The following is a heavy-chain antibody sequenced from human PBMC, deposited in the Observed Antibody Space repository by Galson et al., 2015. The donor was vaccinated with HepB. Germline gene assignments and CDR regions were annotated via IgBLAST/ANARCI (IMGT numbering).Heavy chain of an antibody. CDR2: VKGDGGST. V-gene: IGHV3-74*01. J-gene: IGHJ6*02. CDR1: GFTFSNYW. D-gene: IGHD2-15*01. Sequence: SLRLSCAASGFTFSNYWMHWVRQAPGKGLVWVSRVKGDGGSTSYADFVKGRFTISRDNAKNTLYLQINGLRAEDTAVYYCARSLCSGGSCYGGRNYYYYGMDVWGQGTTVTVSS. CDR3: ARSLCSGGSCYGGRNYYYYGMDV.